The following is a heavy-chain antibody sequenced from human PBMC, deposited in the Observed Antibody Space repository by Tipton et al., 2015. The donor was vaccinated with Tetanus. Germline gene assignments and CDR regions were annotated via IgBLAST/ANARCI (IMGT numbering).Heavy chain of an antibody. CDR1: GGSISSGGYY. V-gene: IGHV4-31*03. CDR3: ARDQARGARWCNYVDY. J-gene: IGHJ4*02. Sequence: TLSLTCTVSGGSISSGGYYWSWIRQHPGKGPEWIGGIYNSGSTYYNPSLKSRVTILVDTTKNQFSLKMKSVTAADAAFYYCARDQARGARWCNYVDYWCQGGLVAVAS. D-gene: IGHD1-26*01. CDR2: IYNSGST.